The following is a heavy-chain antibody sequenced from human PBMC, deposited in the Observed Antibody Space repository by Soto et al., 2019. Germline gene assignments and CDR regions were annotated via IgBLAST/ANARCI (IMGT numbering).Heavy chain of an antibody. CDR3: AKVWGEDGYCSRTSCLYYFHH. CDR2: ISDSGST. D-gene: IGHD2-2*03. J-gene: IGHJ4*02. CDR1: GFTFSTSA. Sequence: EVQLLESGGGLVQPGGSLRLSCEASGFTFSTSAMSWVRQAPGKGLEWVSTISDSGSTYDAASVKGRFTTSRDNSNSSLYLQTNSLRAEDTAIFYCAKVWGEDGYCSRTSCLYYFHHWGQGTLVTVSS. V-gene: IGHV3-23*01.